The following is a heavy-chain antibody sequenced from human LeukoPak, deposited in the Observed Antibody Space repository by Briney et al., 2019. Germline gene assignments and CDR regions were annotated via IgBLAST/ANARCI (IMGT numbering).Heavy chain of an antibody. CDR2: INPNSGGT. CDR3: ARASQARRGIVVVISYWYFDL. CDR1: GYTFTGYY. D-gene: IGHD3-22*01. V-gene: IGHV1-2*06. Sequence: ASVKVSCKASGYTFTGYYTHWVRQAPGQGLEWMGRINPNSGGTNYAQKFQGRVTMTRDTSISTAYMELSRLRSDDTAVYYCARASQARRGIVVVISYWYFDLWGRGTLVTVSS. J-gene: IGHJ2*01.